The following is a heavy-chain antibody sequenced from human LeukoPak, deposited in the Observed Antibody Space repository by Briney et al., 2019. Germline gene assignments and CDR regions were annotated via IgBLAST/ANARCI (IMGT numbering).Heavy chain of an antibody. CDR2: INPSGGST. D-gene: IGHD3-16*02. Sequence: GASVKVSCKASGYTFTSYYMHWVRQAPGQGLEWMGIINPSGGSTSYAQKFQGRVTMTRDTSTSTVYMELSSLRSEDTAVYYCASPITFGGVIADDAFDIWDQGTMVTVSS. J-gene: IGHJ3*02. CDR1: GYTFTSYY. V-gene: IGHV1-46*01. CDR3: ASPITFGGVIADDAFDI.